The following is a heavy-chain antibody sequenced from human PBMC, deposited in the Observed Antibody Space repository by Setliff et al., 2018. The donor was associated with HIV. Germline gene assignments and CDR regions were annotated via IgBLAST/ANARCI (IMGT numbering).Heavy chain of an antibody. J-gene: IGHJ4*02. CDR3: ARSQPDTIFGVVIFDY. Sequence: PSETLSPTCTVSGGSISSSGPGYYWGWVRQAPGGGLEWIGSVYYSGSTYYNPSLKSRVTISLDTSKNQLSLRLTSMTAADTAVYYCARSQPDTIFGVVIFDYWGQGKMVTVSS. CDR1: GGSISSSGPGYY. V-gene: IGHV4-39*01. D-gene: IGHD3-3*01. CDR2: VYYSGST.